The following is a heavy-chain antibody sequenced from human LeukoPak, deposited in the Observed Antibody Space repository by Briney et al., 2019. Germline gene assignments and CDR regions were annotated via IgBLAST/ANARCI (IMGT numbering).Heavy chain of an antibody. CDR1: GFTFSNYA. CDR2: ISNSGGNT. Sequence: GGSLRLSCAASGFTFSNYAMSWVRQAPGKGLEWVSTISNSGGNTYYADSVKGRFTISRDNSKNTLFLQMNSLRADDTALFYCAKVPYSDYGSGRPPFMDVWGRGTTVAVSS. D-gene: IGHD3-10*01. J-gene: IGHJ6*02. CDR3: AKVPYSDYGSGRPPFMDV. V-gene: IGHV3-23*01.